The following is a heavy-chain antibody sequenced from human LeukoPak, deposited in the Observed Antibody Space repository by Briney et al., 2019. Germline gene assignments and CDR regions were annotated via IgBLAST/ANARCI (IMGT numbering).Heavy chain of an antibody. CDR3: ARTRSGSRAYYYYYMDV. J-gene: IGHJ6*03. D-gene: IGHD1-26*01. V-gene: IGHV1-8*01. Sequence: GASVKVSCKASGYTFTSYDINWVRQATGQGLEWMGWMNPNSGNTGYAQKFQGRVTMTRNTSISTAYMELSSLRSEDTAVYYCARTRSGSRAYYYYYMDVWGKGTTVTISS. CDR2: MNPNSGNT. CDR1: GYTFTSYD.